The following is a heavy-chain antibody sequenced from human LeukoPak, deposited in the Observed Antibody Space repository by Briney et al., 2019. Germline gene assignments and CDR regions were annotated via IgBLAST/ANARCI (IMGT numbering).Heavy chain of an antibody. CDR1: GFTFSSYA. V-gene: IGHV3-23*01. J-gene: IGHJ4*02. Sequence: GRSLRLSCAASGFTFSSYAMSWVRQAPGKGLEWVSAISGSGGSTYYADSVKGRFTISRDNSKNTLYLQMNSLRAEDTAVYYCAARIVGAPGYWGQGTLVTDSS. CDR2: ISGSGGST. CDR3: AARIVGAPGY. D-gene: IGHD1-26*01.